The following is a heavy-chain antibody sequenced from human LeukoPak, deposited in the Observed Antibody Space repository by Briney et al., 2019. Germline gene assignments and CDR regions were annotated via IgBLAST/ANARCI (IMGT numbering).Heavy chain of an antibody. J-gene: IGHJ6*02. CDR2: ISYDGSNK. V-gene: IGHV3-30*18. D-gene: IGHD5-18*01. Sequence: GRSLRLSCAASGFTFSSYGMHWVRQAPGKGLEWVAVISYDGSNKYYADSVKGRFTISRDNSKNTLYLQMNSLRAEDTAVYYCAKDLGYSYGYHYYYYGVDVWGQGTTVTVSS. CDR1: GFTFSSYG. CDR3: AKDLGYSYGYHYYYYGVDV.